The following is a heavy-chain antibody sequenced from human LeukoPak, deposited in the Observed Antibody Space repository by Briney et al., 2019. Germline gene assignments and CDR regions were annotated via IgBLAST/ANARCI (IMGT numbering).Heavy chain of an antibody. Sequence: PGGSLRLSCAPSGFTSSSYVMHCVRPAPGKGLEWVAVISYDGSNKYYADSVKGRFTISRDNSKNTLYLQMNSLRAQDTAVYYCARPRRGLWFGDFDPWGQGTLVTVSS. CDR2: ISYDGSNK. CDR3: ARPRRGLWFGDFDP. V-gene: IGHV3-30*03. J-gene: IGHJ5*02. CDR1: GFTSSSYV. D-gene: IGHD3-10*01.